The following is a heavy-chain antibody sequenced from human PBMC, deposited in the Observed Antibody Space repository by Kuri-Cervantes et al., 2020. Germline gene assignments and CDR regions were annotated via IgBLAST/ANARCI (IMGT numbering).Heavy chain of an antibody. V-gene: IGHV3-30-3*01. CDR1: GFTFSSYA. CDR2: ISYDGSNK. Sequence: GESLQISCAASGFTFSSYAMHWVRQAPGKGLEWVAVISYDGSNKYYADSVKGRFTISRDNSKNTLYLQMNSLRAEDTAVYYCARDLAGATSYWGQGTLVTVSS. D-gene: IGHD1-26*01. CDR3: ARDLAGATSY. J-gene: IGHJ4*02.